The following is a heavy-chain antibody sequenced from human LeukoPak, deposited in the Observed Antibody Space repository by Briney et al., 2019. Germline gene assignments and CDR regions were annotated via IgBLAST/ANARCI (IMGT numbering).Heavy chain of an antibody. J-gene: IGHJ5*02. D-gene: IGHD6-13*01. V-gene: IGHV4-39*07. CDR2: IFYSGST. CDR3: ARDVRAAAGQNWFDP. Sequence: SETLSLTCTVSGGSISTSSYYWGWVRQPPGKGLEWIGNIFYSGSTYYNPSLKSRVTISVDTSKNQFSLKLSSVTAADTAVYYCARDVRAAAGQNWFDPWGQGTLVTVSS. CDR1: GGSISTSSYY.